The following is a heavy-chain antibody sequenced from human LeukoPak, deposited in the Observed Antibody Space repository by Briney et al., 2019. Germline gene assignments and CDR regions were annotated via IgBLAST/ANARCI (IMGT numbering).Heavy chain of an antibody. D-gene: IGHD3-10*01. CDR3: ARDLLLWFGELLSEDYYYYYGMDV. J-gene: IGHJ6*02. V-gene: IGHV3-30*04. CDR1: GFTFSSYA. CDR2: ISYDGSNK. Sequence: GGSLRLSCAASGFTFSSYAMHWVRQAAGTGLEWVVVISYDGSNKYYADSVKGRFTISRDNSKNTLYLQMNSLRAEDTAVYYCARDLLLWFGELLSEDYYYYYGMDVWGQGTTVTVSS.